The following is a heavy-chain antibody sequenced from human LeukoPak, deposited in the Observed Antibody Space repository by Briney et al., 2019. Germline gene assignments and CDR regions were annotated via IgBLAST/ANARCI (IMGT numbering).Heavy chain of an antibody. CDR3: AKGYNSNWYGLQDY. J-gene: IGHJ4*02. Sequence: PGRSLRLSCAASGFTFDDYTMHWVRQAPGKGPEWVSGISWISDRVAYADSVTGRFTISRDNAKNSLYLQMNSLRVEDTALYYCAKGYNSNWYGLQDYRGQGTLVTVSS. CDR1: GFTFDDYT. CDR2: ISWISDRV. D-gene: IGHD6-13*01. V-gene: IGHV3-9*01.